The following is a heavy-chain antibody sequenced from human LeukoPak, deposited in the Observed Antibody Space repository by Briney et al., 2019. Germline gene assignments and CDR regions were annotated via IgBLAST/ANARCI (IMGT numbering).Heavy chain of an antibody. CDR1: GFTFSSYA. J-gene: IGHJ4*02. Sequence: GGSLRLSCAASGFTFSSYAMSWVRQAPGKGLEYVSAISSNGGSTYYANSVKGRFTISRDNSKNTLYLQMGSLRAEDMAVYYCARDSSSWYVYFDYWGQGTLVTVSS. V-gene: IGHV3-64*01. D-gene: IGHD6-13*01. CDR3: ARDSSSWYVYFDY. CDR2: ISSNGGST.